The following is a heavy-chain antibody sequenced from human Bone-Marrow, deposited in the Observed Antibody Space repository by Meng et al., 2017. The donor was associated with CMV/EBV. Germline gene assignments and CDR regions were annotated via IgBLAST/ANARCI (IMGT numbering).Heavy chain of an antibody. CDR1: GFTFSDYY. Sequence: GGSLRLSCAASGFTFSDYYMSWFRQAPGKGLEWVSYISSSGSTIYYADSVKGRFTISRDNAKNSLYLQMNSLRAEDTAVYYCARGKRAGSCNWFDPWGQGTLVSVSS. V-gene: IGHV3-11*01. J-gene: IGHJ5*02. CDR2: ISSSGSTI. CDR3: ARGKRAGSCNWFDP.